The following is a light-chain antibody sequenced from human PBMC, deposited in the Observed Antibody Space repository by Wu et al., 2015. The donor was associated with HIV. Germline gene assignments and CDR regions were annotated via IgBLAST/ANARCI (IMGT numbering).Light chain of an antibody. Sequence: IQLTQSPSSLSASVGDGVTITCRASQGIGNNLGWYQHKPGRAPKLLIYGASSLQSGVPPRFGGSGYGTDFSLTIDSLQPEDFATYYCLQDYSYPYTFGEGPRSRSN. CDR2: GAS. J-gene: IGKJ4*01. CDR3: LQDYSYPYT. V-gene: IGKV1-6*01. CDR1: QGIGNN.